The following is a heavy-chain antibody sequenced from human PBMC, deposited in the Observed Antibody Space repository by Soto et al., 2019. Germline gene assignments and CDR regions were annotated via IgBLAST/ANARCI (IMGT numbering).Heavy chain of an antibody. D-gene: IGHD5-12*01. V-gene: IGHV3-48*01. CDR3: AREYSGYDFDY. Sequence: GGSLRLSCAASGFTFSSYSMNWVRQAPGKGLEWVSYISSSSSTIYYADSVKGRFTISRDNAKNPLYLQMNSLRAEDTAVYYCAREYSGYDFDYWGQGTLVTVSS. CDR1: GFTFSSYS. J-gene: IGHJ4*02. CDR2: ISSSSSTI.